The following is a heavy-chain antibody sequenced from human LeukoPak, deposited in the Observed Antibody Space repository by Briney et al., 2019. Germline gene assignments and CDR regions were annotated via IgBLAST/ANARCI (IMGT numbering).Heavy chain of an antibody. J-gene: IGHJ6*04. Sequence: SETLSLTCTVSGGSISSYYWSWIRQPPGKGLEWIGYIYYSGSTNYNPSLKSRVTMSVDTSKNQFSLKLSSVTAADTAVYYCARDPYTGALDVWGKGTTVTVSS. CDR3: ARDPYTGALDV. CDR2: IYYSGST. V-gene: IGHV4-59*12. D-gene: IGHD7-27*01. CDR1: GGSISSYY.